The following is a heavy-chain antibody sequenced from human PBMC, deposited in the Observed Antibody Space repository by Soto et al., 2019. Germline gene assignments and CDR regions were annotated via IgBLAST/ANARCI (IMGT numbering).Heavy chain of an antibody. Sequence: SETLSLTCTVSGGSISSGDYYWSWIRQPPGKSLEWIGYIYYSGSTYYNPSLKSRVTISVDTSKNQFSLKLSSVTAADTAVYYCSRVPYYDYVWGSYRYFLEDVWGQGTTVTVSS. CDR1: GGSISSGDYY. J-gene: IGHJ6*02. V-gene: IGHV4-30-4*01. D-gene: IGHD3-16*02. CDR2: IYYSGST. CDR3: SRVPYYDYVWGSYRYFLEDV.